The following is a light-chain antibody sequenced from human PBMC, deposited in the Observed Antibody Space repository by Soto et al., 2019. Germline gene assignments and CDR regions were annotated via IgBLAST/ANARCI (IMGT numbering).Light chain of an antibody. J-gene: IGLJ3*02. Sequence: QSALTQPPSASGSPGQSVTISCTGTSSDVGGYNYVSWYQHHPGKAPKLMIYEVSKRPSGVPDRFSGSKSGNTASLTVSGLQAEDEADYYCSSYAGMVVFGGGTKLTVL. V-gene: IGLV2-8*01. CDR3: SSYAGMVV. CDR2: EVS. CDR1: SSDVGGYNY.